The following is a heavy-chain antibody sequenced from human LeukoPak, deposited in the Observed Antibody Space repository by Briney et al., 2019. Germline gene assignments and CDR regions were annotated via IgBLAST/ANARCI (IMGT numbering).Heavy chain of an antibody. CDR1: GFTFSSYA. Sequence: GGSLRLSCAASGFTFSSYAMSWVRQAPGKGLEWVSAISGSGGSTYYADSVKGRFTISRGNSKNTLYLQMNSLRAEDTAVYYCAKGRGDVEMATILDYWGQGTLVTVSS. CDR2: ISGSGGST. V-gene: IGHV3-23*01. CDR3: AKGRGDVEMATILDY. J-gene: IGHJ4*02. D-gene: IGHD5-24*01.